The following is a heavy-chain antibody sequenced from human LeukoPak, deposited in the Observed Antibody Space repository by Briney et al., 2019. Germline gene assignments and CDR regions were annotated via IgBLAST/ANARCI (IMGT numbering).Heavy chain of an antibody. D-gene: IGHD2/OR15-2a*01. CDR2: IRYDGSNK. Sequence: GGSLRLSCAASGFTFSSYGMHWVRQAPGKGLEWVAFIRYDGSNKYYADSVKGRFTISRDNSKNTLYLQMNSLRAEDTAVYYCAKATFYSPPYYYMDVWGKGTTVTVSS. CDR3: AKATFYSPPYYYMDV. J-gene: IGHJ6*03. V-gene: IGHV3-30*02. CDR1: GFTFSSYG.